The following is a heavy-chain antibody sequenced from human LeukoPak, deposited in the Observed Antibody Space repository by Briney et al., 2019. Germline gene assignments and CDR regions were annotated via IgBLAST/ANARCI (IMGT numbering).Heavy chain of an antibody. J-gene: IGHJ6*02. CDR3: AREDVVVVPADPYYYYVMDV. CDR2: ISSSSSTI. CDR1: GFTFSSYS. D-gene: IGHD2-2*01. V-gene: IGHV3-48*04. Sequence: PGGSLRLSCAASGFTFSSYSMNWVRQAPGKGLQWVSSISSSSSTIYYADSMKGRFTISRDNAKKSLYLQMNSLRAEDTAVYYCAREDVVVVPADPYYYYVMDVWGQGTPVTVSS.